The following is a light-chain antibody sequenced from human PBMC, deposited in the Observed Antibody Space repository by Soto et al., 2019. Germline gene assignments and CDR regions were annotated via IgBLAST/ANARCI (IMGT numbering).Light chain of an antibody. CDR1: QSVSNY. CDR3: QHRAGWPPALT. J-gene: IGKJ4*01. Sequence: EIVLTQSPATLSLSPGERATLSCRASQSVSNYLAWYQQKPGQAPRLLIYDASNRATGIPARFSGSGSGTDFTITISSLEPEDFAVYFCQHRAGWPPALTFGGGTKVEIK. CDR2: DAS. V-gene: IGKV3-11*01.